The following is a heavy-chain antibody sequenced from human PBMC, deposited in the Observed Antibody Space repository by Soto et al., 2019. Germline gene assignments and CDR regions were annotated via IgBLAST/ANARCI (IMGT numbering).Heavy chain of an antibody. CDR2: ISWYSGSI. J-gene: IGHJ6*02. CDR3: AKDAITMVRGVISYYGMDV. CDR1: AFTFSTYW. D-gene: IGHD3-10*01. V-gene: IGHV3-9*01. Sequence: SAFTFSTYWMHWVRQSPGKGLEWVSGISWYSGSIGYADSVKGRFTISRDNAKNSLYLQMNSLRAEDTALYYCAKDAITMVRGVISYYGMDVWGQGTTVTVSS.